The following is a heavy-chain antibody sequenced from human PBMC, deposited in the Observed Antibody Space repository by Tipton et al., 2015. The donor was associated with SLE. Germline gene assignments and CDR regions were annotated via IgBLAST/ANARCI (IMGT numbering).Heavy chain of an antibody. CDR2: IYHTGTT. J-gene: IGHJ6*02. CDR1: GFSTSSGFN. Sequence: TLSLTCTVSGFSTSSGFNWGWIRQPPGKGLGWIGIIYHTGTTNYSPSLQRRVAISVDTSKNQFSLKLSSVTAADTAVYYCARQFNPKGYHFAMDVWGQGTTVTVSS. CDR3: ARQFNPKGYHFAMDV. D-gene: IGHD5-24*01. V-gene: IGHV4-38-2*02.